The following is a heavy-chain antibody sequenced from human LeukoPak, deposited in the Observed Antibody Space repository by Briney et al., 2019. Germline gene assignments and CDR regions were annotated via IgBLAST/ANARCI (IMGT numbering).Heavy chain of an antibody. D-gene: IGHD6-13*01. CDR1: GFIVRGNY. CDR2: IYSGDST. Sequence: GGSLRLSCAASGFIVRGNYMSWVRQAPGEGLEWVSIIYSGDSTYYADSVKGRFTISRDNSKNTLYLQMKSLRAEDTAVYYCARGAAAPSPLDYWGQGTPVTVSS. J-gene: IGHJ4*02. V-gene: IGHV3-53*05. CDR3: ARGAAAPSPLDY.